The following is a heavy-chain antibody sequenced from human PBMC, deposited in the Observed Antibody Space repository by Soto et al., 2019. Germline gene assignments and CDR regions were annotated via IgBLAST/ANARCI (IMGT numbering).Heavy chain of an antibody. CDR1: GFTFTNYG. D-gene: IGHD3-10*01. V-gene: IGHV3-21*01. J-gene: IGHJ3*02. CDR3: TRTASGVAFDI. CDR2: ISSSSSYI. Sequence: EVEMLESGGGLVKPGGSLRLSCAASGFTFTNYGINWVRQAPGKGLEWVSFISSSSSYIYYADSVKGRFTISRDNAKNSLYLQMNSLRAEDTAVYYCTRTASGVAFDIWGQGTMVTVSS.